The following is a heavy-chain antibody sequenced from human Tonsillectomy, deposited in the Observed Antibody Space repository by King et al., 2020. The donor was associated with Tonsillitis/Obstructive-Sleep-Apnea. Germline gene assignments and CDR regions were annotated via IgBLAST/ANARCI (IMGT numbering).Heavy chain of an antibody. CDR2: INPNSGGT. CDR3: ARGGCCSGGSGYPDHGMDV. CDR1: GYTFTGYY. J-gene: IGHJ6*02. Sequence: VQLVESGAEVKKPGASVKVSCKASGYTFTGYYMHWVRQAPGQGLEWMGWINPNSGGTNYAQKFQGRVTMTRDTSISTAYMELSRLRSDDTAVYYCARGGCCSGGSGYPDHGMDVWGQGTTVTVSS. V-gene: IGHV1-2*02. D-gene: IGHD2-15*01.